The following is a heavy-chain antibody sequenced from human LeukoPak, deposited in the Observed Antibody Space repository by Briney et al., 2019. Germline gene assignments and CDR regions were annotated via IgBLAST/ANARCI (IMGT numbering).Heavy chain of an antibody. CDR3: ARVFDDSSGYGY. Sequence: ASVKVSCKASGGTFSSYAISWVRQAPGQGLEWIGRIIPILGIANYAQKFQGRVTITADKSTSTAYMELSSLRSEDTAVYYCARVFDDSSGYGYWGQGTLVTVSS. V-gene: IGHV1-69*04. CDR2: IIPILGIA. CDR1: GGTFSSYA. J-gene: IGHJ4*02. D-gene: IGHD3-22*01.